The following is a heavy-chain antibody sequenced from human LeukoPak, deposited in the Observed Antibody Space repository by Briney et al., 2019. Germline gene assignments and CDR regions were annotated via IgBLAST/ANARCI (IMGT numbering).Heavy chain of an antibody. CDR2: ISSSSSYI. Sequence: GGSLRLSCAASGFTFSSYSMNWVRQAPGKGLEWVSSISSSSSYIYYADSVKGRFTISRDNSKSTLYLQMNSLRAEDTAVYYCAKDRVVLIWFAPGYYFDDWGQGTLVTVSS. CDR3: AKDRVVLIWFAPGYYFDD. J-gene: IGHJ4*02. D-gene: IGHD3-10*01. CDR1: GFTFSSYS. V-gene: IGHV3-21*01.